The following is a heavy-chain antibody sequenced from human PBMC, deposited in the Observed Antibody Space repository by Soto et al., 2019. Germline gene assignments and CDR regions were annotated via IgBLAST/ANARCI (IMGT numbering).Heavy chain of an antibody. D-gene: IGHD2-15*01. J-gene: IGHJ4*02. CDR2: IYHTGST. CDR1: GDSLNSGAYY. Sequence: QVQLLESGPGLVKPSETLSLTCDVSGDSLNSGAYYWTWIRQSPGRGLEWIGHIYHTGSTNYNPSRRSRLTISLDPSKNHFSLTLRSVNAVDTGVYYCARSWGGYGYSHWGQGTLVTVSS. V-gene: IGHV4-61*03. CDR3: ARSWGGYGYSH.